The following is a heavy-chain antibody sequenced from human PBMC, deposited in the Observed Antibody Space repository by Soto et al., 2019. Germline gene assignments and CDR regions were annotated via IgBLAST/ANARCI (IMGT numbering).Heavy chain of an antibody. CDR2: IIPIPGTA. Sequence: QVQLVQSGAEVKKPGSSVKVSCKASGGTFSSYAISWVRQAPGQGLEWMGGIIPIPGTANYAQKFQGRVTSTAEETKSRASMKLSSVSSEDTAVYYCARSQGSRTSLEIYYYYYYGMDVWGQGTTVTVSS. CDR3: ARSQGSRTSLEIYYYYYYGMDV. J-gene: IGHJ6*02. V-gene: IGHV1-69*01. D-gene: IGHD2-2*01. CDR1: GGTFSSYA.